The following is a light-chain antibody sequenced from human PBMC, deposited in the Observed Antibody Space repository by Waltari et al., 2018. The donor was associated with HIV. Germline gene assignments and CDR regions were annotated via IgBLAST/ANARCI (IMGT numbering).Light chain of an antibody. J-gene: IGLJ2*01. Sequence: SYVLTQPPSVSVAPGQTDRITCGGNNLGRKSVHWYQQKPGQAPVLVVYDDGDRPSGIPERFSGSNSGNTATLTISRVEAGDEADYYCQVWDSSSDPVVFGGGTKLTVL. CDR3: QVWDSSSDPVV. CDR2: DDG. V-gene: IGLV3-21*02. CDR1: NLGRKS.